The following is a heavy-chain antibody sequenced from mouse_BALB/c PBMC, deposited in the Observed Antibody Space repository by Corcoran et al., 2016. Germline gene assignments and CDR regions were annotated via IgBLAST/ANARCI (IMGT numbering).Heavy chain of an antibody. CDR1: GYSITSGYY. CDR3: ARCGNSLYYYAMDY. V-gene: IGHV3-6*02. J-gene: IGHJ4*01. D-gene: IGHD2-1*01. CDR2: ISYDGSN. Sequence: DVQLQESGPGLVKPSQSLSLTCSVTGYSITSGYYWNWIRQFPGNKLEWMGYISYDGSNNYNPSLKNRISITRDTSKNQFFLKLNSVTTEDTATYYCARCGNSLYYYAMDYWGQGTSVTVSS.